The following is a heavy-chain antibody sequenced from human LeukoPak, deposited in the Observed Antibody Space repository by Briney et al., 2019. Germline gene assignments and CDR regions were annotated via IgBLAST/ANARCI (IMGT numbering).Heavy chain of an antibody. CDR2: ISGSGGST. D-gene: IGHD2-15*01. V-gene: IGHV3-23*01. J-gene: IGHJ4*02. Sequence: GGSLRLSCAASGFTFSSYAMSWVRQAPGKGLEWVSVISGSGGSTYYADSVKGRFTISRDNSKNTPYLQMNSLRAEDTAVYYCAKQLGYCSDGSCYFPYWGQGTLVTVSS. CDR3: AKQLGYCSDGSCYFPY. CDR1: GFTFSSYA.